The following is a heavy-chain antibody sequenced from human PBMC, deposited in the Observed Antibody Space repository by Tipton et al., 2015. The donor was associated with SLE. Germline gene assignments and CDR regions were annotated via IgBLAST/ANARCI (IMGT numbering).Heavy chain of an antibody. J-gene: IGHJ4*02. CDR3: ARRKAVAGTD. D-gene: IGHD6-19*01. CDR2: IYYSGST. Sequence: TLSLTCTVSGGSISSSSYYWSWIRQPPGKGLEWIGYIYYSGSTNYNPSLKSRVTISVDTSKNQFSLKLSSVTAADTAVYYCARRKAVAGTDWGQGTLVTVSS. V-gene: IGHV4-61*05. CDR1: GGSISSSSYY.